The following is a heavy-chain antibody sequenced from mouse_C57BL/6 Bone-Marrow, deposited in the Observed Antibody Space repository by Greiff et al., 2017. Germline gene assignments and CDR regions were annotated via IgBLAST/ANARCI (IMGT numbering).Heavy chain of an antibody. CDR1: GYTFTSYW. J-gene: IGHJ2*01. CDR2: IDPSDSYT. CDR3: ATAYYYGYFDY. V-gene: IGHV1-69*01. D-gene: IGHD1-1*01. Sequence: QVQLQQPGAELVMPGASVKLSCKASGYTFTSYWMHWVKQRPGQSLEWIGEIDPSDSYTNYNQKFKGKSTLTVDKSSSTAYMQLSSLTSEDSAVYYCATAYYYGYFDYWGQGTTLTVSS.